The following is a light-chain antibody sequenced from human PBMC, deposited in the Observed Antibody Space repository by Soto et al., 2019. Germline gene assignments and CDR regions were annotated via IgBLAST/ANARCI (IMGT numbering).Light chain of an antibody. CDR1: QSISSY. J-gene: IGKJ1*01. V-gene: IGKV1-5*01. CDR2: DAS. CDR3: QQYNSYSRT. Sequence: DIQMTQSPSSLSASVGDRVTITCRASQSISSYLNWYQQKPGKAPKLLIYDASSLESGVPSRFSGSGSGTEFTLTISSLQPDDFATYYCQQYNSYSRTFGQGTKVDI.